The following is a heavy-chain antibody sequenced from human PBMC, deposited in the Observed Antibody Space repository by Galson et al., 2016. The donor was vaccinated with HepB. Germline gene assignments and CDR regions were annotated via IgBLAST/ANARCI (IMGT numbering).Heavy chain of an antibody. J-gene: IGHJ5*01. CDR3: VTGLPHGDDPLVSDS. CDR1: GFPFSDYY. D-gene: IGHD4-11*01. V-gene: IGHV3-7*01. Sequence: SLRLSCAASGFPFSDYYMSWVRQAPGKGLEWVANINEDGRRKYHLDSVKGRFTTSRDNAKSSLHLQMNSLRAEDTAVYYCVTGLPHGDDPLVSDSWGQGTLVTVSS. CDR2: INEDGRRK.